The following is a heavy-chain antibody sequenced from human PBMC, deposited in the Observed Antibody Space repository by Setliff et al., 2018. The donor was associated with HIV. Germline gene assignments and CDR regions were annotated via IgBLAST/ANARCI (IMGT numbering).Heavy chain of an antibody. Sequence: PSVKVSCKASGYTFTRYFMHCVRQAPGQGLEWLGKINPSGGSTWYAQKSQGRVTMTGDTSTNTRYMELSSLISEDTAVYYCARGWEGGMDYWGQGTLVTV. CDR1: GYTFTRYF. V-gene: IGHV1-46*01. CDR3: ARGWEGGMDY. D-gene: IGHD1-26*01. J-gene: IGHJ4*02. CDR2: INPSGGST.